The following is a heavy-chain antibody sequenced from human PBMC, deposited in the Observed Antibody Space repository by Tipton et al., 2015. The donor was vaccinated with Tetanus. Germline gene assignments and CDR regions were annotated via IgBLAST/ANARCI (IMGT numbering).Heavy chain of an antibody. Sequence: AASGFIFSSYGIHWVRQAPGKGLEWLAVSWYDGTDKYYADSVKGRFTISRDNSKNPLYLQMNSLRAEDTAVYYCAREADCSGGSCFSGDFDNWGQGTQVTVSS. CDR1: GFIFSSYG. J-gene: IGHJ4*02. CDR3: AREADCSGGSCFSGDFDN. CDR2: SWYDGTDK. V-gene: IGHV3-33*01. D-gene: IGHD2-15*01.